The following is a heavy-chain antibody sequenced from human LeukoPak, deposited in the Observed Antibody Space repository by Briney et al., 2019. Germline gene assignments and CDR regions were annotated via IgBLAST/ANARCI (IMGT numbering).Heavy chain of an antibody. J-gene: IGHJ3*02. CDR3: AKGYCSSTSCPRGAFDI. D-gene: IGHD2-2*01. CDR2: IIPKFGTA. CDR1: EYTFTDYY. Sequence: SVKVSCKASEYTFTDYYMHWVRQAPGQGLEWLGGIIPKFGTANYAQKFQGRVTITADESTSTAYMELSSLRSEDTAVYYCAKGYCSSTSCPRGAFDIWGQGTMVTVSS. V-gene: IGHV1-69*13.